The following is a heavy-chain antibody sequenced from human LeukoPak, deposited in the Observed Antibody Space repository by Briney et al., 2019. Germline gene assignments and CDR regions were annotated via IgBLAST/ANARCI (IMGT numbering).Heavy chain of an antibody. V-gene: IGHV3-48*04. CDR2: ISSSSSTI. CDR1: GFTFISYS. D-gene: IGHD6-13*01. J-gene: IGHJ4*02. Sequence: GGSLRLSCAASGFTFISYSMNWVRQAPGKGREGVSYISSSSSTIYYADSVKGRFTISRDNAKNSLYLQMNSLRAEDTAVYYCARGRMSSWFYYFDYWGQGTLVTVSS. CDR3: ARGRMSSWFYYFDY.